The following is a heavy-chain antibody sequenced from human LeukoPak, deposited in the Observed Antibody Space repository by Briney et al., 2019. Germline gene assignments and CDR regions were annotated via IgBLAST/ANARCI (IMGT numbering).Heavy chain of an antibody. J-gene: IGHJ4*02. V-gene: IGHV4-39*01. Sequence: SETLSLTCTVSGGSISRIIYYWGWIRQPPGKGLEWIGSIYYTGSAYYTPSLRSRVTISVDTSKNQFSLKLSAVTAADTAVYYCARVVRDGSGYNYYFDYWGQGTLVTVSS. CDR3: ARVVRDGSGYNYYFDY. CDR2: IYYTGSA. D-gene: IGHD3-22*01. CDR1: GGSISRIIYY.